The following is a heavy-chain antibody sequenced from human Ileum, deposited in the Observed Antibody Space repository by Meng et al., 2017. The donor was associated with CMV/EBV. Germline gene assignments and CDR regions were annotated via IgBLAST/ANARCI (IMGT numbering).Heavy chain of an antibody. V-gene: IGHV4-39*07. CDR3: TKDRGNYIVDF. CDR1: SGSITSDGHY. J-gene: IGHJ4*02. D-gene: IGHD1-26*01. CDR2: IYYTGAT. Sequence: QLQLQESGPGLVKPSETLSLICSVSSGSITSDGHYWGWIRQPPGKGLEWIGSIYYTGATFHNPSLKSRITVSIDTSKNQFSLNLRSMTAADTAVYYCTKDRGNYIVDFWGQGTLVTVSS.